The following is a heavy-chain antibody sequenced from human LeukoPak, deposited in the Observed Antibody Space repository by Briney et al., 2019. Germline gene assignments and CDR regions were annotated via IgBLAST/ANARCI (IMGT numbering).Heavy chain of an antibody. CDR1: GFTFSNAW. CDR3: TTAWSLRFLEWFHFDY. D-gene: IGHD3-3*01. CDR2: IKSKTDGGTT. Sequence: GGSLRLSCEASGFTFSNAWMNWVRQAPGKGLEWVGRIKSKTDGGTTDYAAPVKGRFTISRDDSKNTLYLQMNSLKTEDTAVYYCTTAWSLRFLEWFHFDYWGQGTLVTVSS. V-gene: IGHV3-15*07. J-gene: IGHJ4*02.